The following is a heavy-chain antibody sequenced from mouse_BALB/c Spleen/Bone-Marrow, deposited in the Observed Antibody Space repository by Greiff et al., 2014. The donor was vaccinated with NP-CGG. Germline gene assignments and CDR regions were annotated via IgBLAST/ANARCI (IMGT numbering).Heavy chain of an antibody. D-gene: IGHD2-3*01. CDR3: ARPLYDGYYVAY. CDR2: ISNGGGST. V-gene: IGHV5-12*02. CDR1: GFTFSDYY. J-gene: IGHJ3*01. Sequence: EVQRVESGGGLVQPGGSLKISCATSGFTFSDYYMHWVRQTPGKGLEWVGYISNGGGSTYYPDTVKGRFTISRDNAKNTLYLQMSRRKSEDTAMYYCARPLYDGYYVAYWGQGTLVTVSA.